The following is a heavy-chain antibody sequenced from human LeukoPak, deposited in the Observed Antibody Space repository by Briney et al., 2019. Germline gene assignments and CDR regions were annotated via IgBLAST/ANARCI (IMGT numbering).Heavy chain of an antibody. D-gene: IGHD1-1*01. V-gene: IGHV4-59*11. Sequence: SETLSLTCSVSGASISSHYWSWVRQPPGKGLEWIRFISDSGSTNYNPSVKSRVTISVDTSKNQFSLKLSSVTAADTAVYYCAKYNWDDSAFDIWGQGTMVTVSS. CDR3: AKYNWDDSAFDI. J-gene: IGHJ3*02. CDR1: GASISSHY. CDR2: ISDSGST.